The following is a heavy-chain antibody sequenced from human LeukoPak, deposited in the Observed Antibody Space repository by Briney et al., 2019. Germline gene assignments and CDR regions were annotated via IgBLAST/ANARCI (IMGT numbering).Heavy chain of an antibody. CDR3: ASLSILEMATSY. J-gene: IGHJ4*02. D-gene: IGHD5-24*01. V-gene: IGHV4-39*07. CDR1: GGSISSSSYY. CDR2: IYYDGST. Sequence: SETLSLTRTVSGGSISSSSYYWGWIRQPPGKGLEWIATIYYDGSTYYNPSLKSRVTISTDTSKNQFSLKLSSVTAADTAMYYCASLSILEMATSYWGQGTLVTVSS.